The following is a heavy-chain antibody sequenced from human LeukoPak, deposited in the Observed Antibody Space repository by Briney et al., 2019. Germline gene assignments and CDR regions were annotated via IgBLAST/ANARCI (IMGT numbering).Heavy chain of an antibody. J-gene: IGHJ4*02. Sequence: SGGSLRLSCAASGFTSSSYSMNWVRQAPGKGLEWVSSISSSSSYIYYADSVKGRFTISRDNAKNSLYLQMNSLRAEDTAVYYCARVGLGYCSGGSCYSLDYWGQGTLVTVSS. CDR1: GFTSSSYS. D-gene: IGHD2-15*01. CDR2: ISSSSSYI. V-gene: IGHV3-21*01. CDR3: ARVGLGYCSGGSCYSLDY.